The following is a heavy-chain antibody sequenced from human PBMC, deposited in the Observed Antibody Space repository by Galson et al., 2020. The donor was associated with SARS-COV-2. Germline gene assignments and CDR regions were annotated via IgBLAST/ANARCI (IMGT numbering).Heavy chain of an antibody. J-gene: IGHJ6*02. CDR1: GGTFHSSA. Sequence: SVKVSCKASGGTFHSSAISWVRQAPGQGLEWMGGIVPMFGTANYAQKFQGRVTITADESTSTAYMELSSLRSEDTAMYYCASPGGPPSFYYGMDVWGRGTTVTVSS. CDR2: IVPMFGTA. D-gene: IGHD2-15*01. CDR3: ASPGGPPSFYYGMDV. V-gene: IGHV1-69*13.